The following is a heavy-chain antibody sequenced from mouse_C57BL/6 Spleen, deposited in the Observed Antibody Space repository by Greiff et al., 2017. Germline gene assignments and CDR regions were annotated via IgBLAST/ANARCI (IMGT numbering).Heavy chain of an antibody. CDR2: IDPEDGET. D-gene: IGHD1-1*01. CDR1: GFNIKDYY. Sequence: DVKLQESGAELVKPGASVKLSCTASGFNIKDYYMHWVKQRTEQGLEWIGRIDPEDGETKYAPKFQGKATITADTSSNTAYLQLSSLTSEDTAVYYGARGDYGSSYAWFAYWGQGTLVTVSA. V-gene: IGHV14-2*01. J-gene: IGHJ3*01. CDR3: ARGDYGSSYAWFAY.